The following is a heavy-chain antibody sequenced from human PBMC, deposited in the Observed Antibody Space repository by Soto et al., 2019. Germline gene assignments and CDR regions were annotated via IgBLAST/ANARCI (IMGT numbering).Heavy chain of an antibody. V-gene: IGHV4-34*01. J-gene: IGHJ5*02. Sequence: PSETLSLTCAVYGGSFSGYYGSWIRQPPGKGLEWIGEINHSGSTNYNPSLKSRVTISVDTSKNQFSLKLSSVTAADTAVYYCARGLRSAPNWFDPWGQGTLVTVSS. CDR2: INHSGST. CDR1: GGSFSGYY. D-gene: IGHD3-3*01. CDR3: ARGLRSAPNWFDP.